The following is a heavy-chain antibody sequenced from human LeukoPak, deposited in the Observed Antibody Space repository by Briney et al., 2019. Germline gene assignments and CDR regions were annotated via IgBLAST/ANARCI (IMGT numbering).Heavy chain of an antibody. Sequence: ASVKVSCKASGYTFTGYSLHWVRQAPGQGLEWMGWINPNSGGTNCAQRFQGRVTMTRDTSISTSYIELNRLTSDDTAVYYCARGYCSGARCSGAWFDPWGQGTLVTVSS. D-gene: IGHD2-15*01. V-gene: IGHV1-2*02. CDR3: ARGYCSGARCSGAWFDP. CDR2: INPNSGGT. J-gene: IGHJ5*02. CDR1: GYTFTGYS.